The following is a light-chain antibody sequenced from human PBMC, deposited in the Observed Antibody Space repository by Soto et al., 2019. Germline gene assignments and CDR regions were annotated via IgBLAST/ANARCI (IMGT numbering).Light chain of an antibody. Sequence: QSALTQPPSASGSPGQSVSISCTRTSSDVGAYNSVSWYQQYPGKAPKLILYEVSRRPSGVPDRFSGSKSGNTASLTVSGLQAEDEADYYCSAYAGSSNVVFGGGTKLTVL. CDR2: EVS. J-gene: IGLJ2*01. CDR1: SSDVGAYNS. CDR3: SAYAGSSNVV. V-gene: IGLV2-8*01.